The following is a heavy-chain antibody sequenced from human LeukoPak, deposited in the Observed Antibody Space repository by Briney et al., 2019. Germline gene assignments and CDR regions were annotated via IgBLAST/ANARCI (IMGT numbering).Heavy chain of an antibody. Sequence: PSETLSLTCTVSGGSISSGGYYWSWIRQHPGKGLEWIGYIYYSGSTYYNPSLKSRVTISVDTSKNQFSLKLSSVTAADTAVYYCARGGNYDILTGYYRNYYYYGMDVWGQGTMVSVSS. CDR3: ARGGNYDILTGYYRNYYYYGMDV. CDR1: GGSISSGGYY. J-gene: IGHJ6*02. V-gene: IGHV4-31*03. D-gene: IGHD3-9*01. CDR2: IYYSGST.